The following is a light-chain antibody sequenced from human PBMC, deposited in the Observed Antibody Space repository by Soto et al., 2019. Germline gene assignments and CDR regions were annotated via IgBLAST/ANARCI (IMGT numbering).Light chain of an antibody. CDR1: QNVATN. Sequence: IVMTQFPATLSMSPGDRATLSCRASQNVATNLAWYQQKPGQAPRLLIHGASIRATGVTARFSGSGSERECTITINSRQSEDFAVYYCHQYTSGLRTFGRGTRVEV. CDR3: HQYTSGLRT. CDR2: GAS. V-gene: IGKV3-15*01. J-gene: IGKJ1*01.